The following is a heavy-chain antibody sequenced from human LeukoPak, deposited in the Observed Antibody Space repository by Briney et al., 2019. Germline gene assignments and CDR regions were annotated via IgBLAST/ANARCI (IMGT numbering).Heavy chain of an antibody. V-gene: IGHV1-69*13. CDR1: GGTFSSYA. J-gene: IGHJ5*02. CDR2: IIPIFGTA. CDR3: VESIPGGYCSGGNCYGWFDP. Sequence: SVKVSCKASGGTFSSYAINWVRQAPGQGLEWMGGIIPIFGTANYAQKFQGRVTITADESTSTAHMELSSLRSEDTAVYYCVESIPGGYCSGGNCYGWFDPWGQGTLVTVSS. D-gene: IGHD2-15*01.